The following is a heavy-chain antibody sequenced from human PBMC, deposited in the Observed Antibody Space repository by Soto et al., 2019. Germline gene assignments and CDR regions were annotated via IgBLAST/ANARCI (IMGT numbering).Heavy chain of an antibody. D-gene: IGHD2-15*01. CDR3: ARDRYSVYYAMDF. CDR2: INPSGGST. J-gene: IGHJ6*02. CDR1: GYTFSNYY. V-gene: IGHV1-46*01. Sequence: RASVKVSCKASGYTFSNYYMQWVRQAPGQGLEWMGIINPSGGSTTYAQKFQGRVTMTRDTSTSTVYMELNSLRSEDTAVYYCARDRYSVYYAMDFWGQGTKVTVSS.